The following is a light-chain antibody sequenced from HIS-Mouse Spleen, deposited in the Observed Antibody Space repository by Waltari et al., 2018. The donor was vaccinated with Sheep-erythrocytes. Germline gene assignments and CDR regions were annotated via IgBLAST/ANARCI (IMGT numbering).Light chain of an antibody. CDR3: CSYAGSYTFWV. Sequence: QSALTQPRSVSGSPGQSVTIPCTGTSSDAGGYNYVSWYQQHPGKAPKLMIYDVSKRPSGVPDRFSGSKSGNTASLTISGLQAEDEADYYCCSYAGSYTFWVFGGGTKLTVL. V-gene: IGLV2-11*01. CDR2: DVS. CDR1: SSDAGGYNY. J-gene: IGLJ3*02.